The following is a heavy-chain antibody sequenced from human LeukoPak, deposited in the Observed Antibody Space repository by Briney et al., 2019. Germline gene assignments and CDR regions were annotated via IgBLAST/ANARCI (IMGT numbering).Heavy chain of an antibody. CDR2: IYSGGST. CDR3: ARVGYYDFWSGYQTFDY. D-gene: IGHD3-3*01. V-gene: IGHV3-66*01. J-gene: IGHJ4*02. Sequence: GGSLRLSCAASGFTFSSNYMSWVRQAPGKGLEWVSVIYSGGSTYYADSVKGRFTISRDNSKNTLYLQMNCLRAEDTAVYYCARVGYYDFWSGYQTFDYWGQGTLVTVSS. CDR1: GFTFSSNY.